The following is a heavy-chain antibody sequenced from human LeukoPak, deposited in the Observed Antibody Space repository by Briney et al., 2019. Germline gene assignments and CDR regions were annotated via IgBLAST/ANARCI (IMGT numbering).Heavy chain of an antibody. CDR2: ISYDGSNK. J-gene: IGHJ6*02. CDR3: ARDPEPRNYGMDV. V-gene: IGHV3-30-3*01. D-gene: IGHD1-14*01. CDR1: GFTFSSYA. Sequence: PGRSLRLSCAASGFTFSSYAVHWVRQAPGKGLEWVAVISYDGSNKYYADSVKGLFTISRDNSKNTLYLQMNSLRAEDTAVYYCARDPEPRNYGMDVWGQGTTVTVSS.